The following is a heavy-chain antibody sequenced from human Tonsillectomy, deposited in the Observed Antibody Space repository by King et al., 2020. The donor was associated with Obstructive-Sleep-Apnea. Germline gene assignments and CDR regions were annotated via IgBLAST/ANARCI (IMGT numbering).Heavy chain of an antibody. CDR2: ISGSGGGT. CDR3: AKDIINYDSLTGPVDY. D-gene: IGHD3-9*01. V-gene: IGHV3-23*04. Sequence: EVQLVESGGGLVQPGGSLRLSCAGSGFTFRSYAMSWVRQAPGKGLEWVSGISGSGGGTYYADSVKGRFTISRDNSKNTLYLQMNSLRAEDTAVYYCAKDIINYDSLTGPVDYWGQGTLVTVSS. CDR1: GFTFRSYA. J-gene: IGHJ4*02.